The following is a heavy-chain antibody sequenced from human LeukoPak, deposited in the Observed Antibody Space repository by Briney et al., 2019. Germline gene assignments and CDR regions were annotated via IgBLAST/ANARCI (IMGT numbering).Heavy chain of an antibody. CDR1: GFTFTNAW. V-gene: IGHV3-15*01. CDR2: IKSKADGETT. J-gene: IGHJ4*02. CDR3: TTDLGTYYHGSQRLIPIDY. Sequence: GGSLRLSCVDSGFTFTNAWVSWVRQAPGKGLEWIGRIKSKADGETTNYAEPVRGRFTISRDDSKSAVYLQMNSLKIEDTAVYYCTTDLGTYYHGSQRLIPIDYWGQGTLVTVSS. D-gene: IGHD3-10*01.